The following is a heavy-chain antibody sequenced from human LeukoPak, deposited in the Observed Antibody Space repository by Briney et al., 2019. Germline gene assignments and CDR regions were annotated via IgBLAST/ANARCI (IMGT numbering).Heavy chain of an antibody. CDR3: ARDKYCSGGSCFIYFDC. J-gene: IGHJ4*01. D-gene: IGHD2-15*01. V-gene: IGHV3-11*01. CDR1: GFTFSDYY. Sequence: GGSLRLSCAASGFTFSDYYMSWIRQAPGKGLEWVSYISSSGSTLYYADSVKGRSTISRDNAKNSLYLQMNSLRAADTAVYYFARDKYCSGGSCFIYFDCWGQGTLVTVSS. CDR2: ISSSGSTL.